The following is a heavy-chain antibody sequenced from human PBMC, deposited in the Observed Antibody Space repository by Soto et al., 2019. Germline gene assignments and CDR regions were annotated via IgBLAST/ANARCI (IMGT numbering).Heavy chain of an antibody. CDR3: TPDGTGAYGGDY. V-gene: IGHV3-15*01. Sequence: EVQLVESGGNLVNPGGSLRLSCATSGLTFSGAWLSWVRQAPGKGLEWVGRIKGKVDGGATDYAAPVKGRFVISRDYSKDTLYLQINSLKTGGTAVYFSTPDGTGAYGGDYWGQGTLVTVSS. J-gene: IGHJ4*02. CDR1: GLTFSGAW. D-gene: IGHD3-16*01. CDR2: IKGKVDGGAT.